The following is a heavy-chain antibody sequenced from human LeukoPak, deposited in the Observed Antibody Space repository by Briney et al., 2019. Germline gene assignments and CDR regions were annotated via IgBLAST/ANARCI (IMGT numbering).Heavy chain of an antibody. J-gene: IGHJ4*02. D-gene: IGHD3-22*01. CDR2: IIPILGIA. CDR1: GDTFSSYA. Sequence: SVKVSCKASGDTFSSYAICWVRQAPGQGLEWMGRIIPILGIANYAQKFQGRVTITADKATSTGYMELSSLRSEDTAVYYCASLSSYYDSSGYYWGQGTLVTVSS. CDR3: ASLSSYYDSSGYY. V-gene: IGHV1-69*04.